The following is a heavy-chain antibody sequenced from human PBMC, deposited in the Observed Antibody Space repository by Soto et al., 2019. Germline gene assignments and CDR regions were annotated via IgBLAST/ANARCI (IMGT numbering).Heavy chain of an antibody. V-gene: IGHV1-18*01. D-gene: IGHD2-2*01. CDR1: GYTFTSYG. J-gene: IGHJ6*02. CDR2: ISGYNGNT. Sequence: QVQLVQSGAEVKKPGASVKVSCKASGYTFTSYGISWVRQAPGQGLEWMGWISGYNGNTKYAQKLQGRVTMTTETSTSTAYMYVSSLNSDDTAVYYFAGYLGFLEARPAAMTSMGVSYDSDYGMDVCGQGTKFNVSS. CDR3: AGYLGFLEARPAAMTSMGVSYDSDYGMDV.